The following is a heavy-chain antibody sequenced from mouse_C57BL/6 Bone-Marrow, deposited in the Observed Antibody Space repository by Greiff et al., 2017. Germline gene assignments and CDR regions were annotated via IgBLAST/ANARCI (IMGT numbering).Heavy chain of an antibody. V-gene: IGHV1-19*01. J-gene: IGHJ2*01. Sequence: EVQLQQSGPVLVKPGASVKMSCKASGYTFTDYYMNWVKQSHGKSLEWIGVINPYNGGTSYNQKFKGKGTLTVDKSSSTAYMELNSLTSEDSAVYYCARRDYYGSSFYFDYWGQGTTLTVSS. CDR3: ARRDYYGSSFYFDY. CDR2: INPYNGGT. D-gene: IGHD1-1*01. CDR1: GYTFTDYY.